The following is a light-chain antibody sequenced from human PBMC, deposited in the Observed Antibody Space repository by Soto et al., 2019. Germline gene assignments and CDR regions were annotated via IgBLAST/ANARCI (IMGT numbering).Light chain of an antibody. V-gene: IGKV3-15*01. J-gene: IGKJ4*01. CDR2: GAS. Sequence: EIVMTQSPATLSVSSGERVTLSCRASQSISSNLAWYQQKPGQAPRLLIYGASTRATGIPARFSGSGSGTEFTLTISSLQSEDFAVYYCQQYNKWPPLTFGGGTKVEIK. CDR3: QQYNKWPPLT. CDR1: QSISSN.